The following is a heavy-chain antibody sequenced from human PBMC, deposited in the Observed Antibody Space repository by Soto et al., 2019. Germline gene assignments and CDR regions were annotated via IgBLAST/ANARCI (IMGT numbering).Heavy chain of an antibody. CDR2: IYYSGST. CDR1: GGSISSSRSY. CDR3: ARRGLVGATTFDY. Sequence: SETLSLTCTVSGGSISSSRSYWGWIRQPPGKGLECIGSIYYSGSTYYSQSLKSRVTISVDTSKNQFSLKLSSVTAADTAVYYCARRGLVGATTFDYWGQGTLVTVSS. V-gene: IGHV4-39*01. J-gene: IGHJ4*02. D-gene: IGHD1-26*01.